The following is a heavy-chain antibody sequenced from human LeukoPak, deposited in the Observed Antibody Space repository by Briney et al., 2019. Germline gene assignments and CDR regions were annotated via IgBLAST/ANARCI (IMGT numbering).Heavy chain of an antibody. Sequence: SETLSLTCAVYGGSFSGYYWSWIRQPPGKGLEWIGEINHSGSTNYNPSLKSRVTISVDTSKNQFSLKLSSVTAADTAVYYCARGRSLHCSGGSCYPGSSGWNFDYWGQGTLVTVSS. CDR3: ARGRSLHCSGGSCYPGSSGWNFDY. J-gene: IGHJ4*02. CDR1: GGSFSGYY. V-gene: IGHV4-34*01. CDR2: INHSGST. D-gene: IGHD2-15*01.